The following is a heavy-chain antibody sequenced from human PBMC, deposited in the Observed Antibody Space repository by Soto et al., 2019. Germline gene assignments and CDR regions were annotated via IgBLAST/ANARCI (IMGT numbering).Heavy chain of an antibody. CDR2: IYRTGST. J-gene: IGHJ4*02. CDR3: ASRDPGTSVDY. V-gene: IGHV4-4*02. CDR1: GGSFTSNNW. D-gene: IGHD1-7*01. Sequence: SETLSLTCAVSGGSFTSNNWWTWVRQPPGQGLEWIGEIYRTGSTNYNPSLKSRVAISLDKSENQFSLKVTSLTAADTAVYYCASRDPGTSVDYWGQGTLVTVSS.